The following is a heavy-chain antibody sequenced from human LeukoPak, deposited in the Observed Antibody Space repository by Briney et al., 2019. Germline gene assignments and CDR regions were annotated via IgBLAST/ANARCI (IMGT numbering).Heavy chain of an antibody. Sequence: ASVKVSCKASGGTFSSYAIRWVRQAPGQGLEWMGGIIPIFGTANYAQKFQGRVTITADESTSTAYMELSSLRSEDTAVSYCSAGNGIGRYSSCPVFDYWGQGTLVTVFS. CDR2: IIPIFGTA. D-gene: IGHD6-19*01. CDR1: GGTFSSYA. V-gene: IGHV1-69*01. CDR3: SAGNGIGRYSSCPVFDY. J-gene: IGHJ4*02.